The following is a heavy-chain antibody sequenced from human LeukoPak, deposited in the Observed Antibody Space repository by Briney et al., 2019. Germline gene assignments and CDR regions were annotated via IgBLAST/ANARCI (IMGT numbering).Heavy chain of an antibody. D-gene: IGHD6-13*01. CDR3: ARDVDSSSWTRRDAFDI. CDR2: ISSSSSYI. V-gene: IGHV3-21*01. Sequence: GGSLRLSCAASGFTFSSYSMNWVRRAPGKGLEWVSSISSSSSYIYYADSVKGRFTISRDNAKNSLYLQMNSLRAEDTAVYYCARDVDSSSWTRRDAFDIWGQGTMVTVSS. J-gene: IGHJ3*02. CDR1: GFTFSSYS.